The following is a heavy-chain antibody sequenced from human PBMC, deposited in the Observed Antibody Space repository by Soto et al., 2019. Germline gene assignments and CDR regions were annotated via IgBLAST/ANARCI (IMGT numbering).Heavy chain of an antibody. J-gene: IGHJ6*02. V-gene: IGHV3-30*18. Sequence: GGSLRLSCAGSGFSFECYSMHWVRQAPGKGLEWVATVSFDSKNKYYIDSVEGRFTLSRDNAKNLLFLQMNSLRHEDTAVYYWAKYYLEKTYSFYCMDIWGPGTTVTVSS. CDR3: AKYYLEKTYSFYCMDI. D-gene: IGHD3-3*01. CDR1: GFSFECYS. CDR2: VSFDSKNK.